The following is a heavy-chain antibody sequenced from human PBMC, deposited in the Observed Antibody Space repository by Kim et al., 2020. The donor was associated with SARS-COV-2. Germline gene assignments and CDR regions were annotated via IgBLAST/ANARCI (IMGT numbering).Heavy chain of an antibody. J-gene: IGHJ6*02. Sequence: SVKVSCKASGGTFSRYAISWVRQAPGQGLEWMGGIIPIFGTPNYAQKFQGRVTITADESTSTAYMELSSLRSEDAAMYYCARDRAAAPDSYFYYFGMDVWGQGATVTVSS. CDR2: IIPIFGTP. V-gene: IGHV1-69*13. CDR3: ARDRAAAPDSYFYYFGMDV. D-gene: IGHD2-15*01. CDR1: GGTFSRYA.